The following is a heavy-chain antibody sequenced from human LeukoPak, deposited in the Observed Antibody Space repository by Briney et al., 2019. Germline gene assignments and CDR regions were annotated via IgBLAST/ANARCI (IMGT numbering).Heavy chain of an antibody. D-gene: IGHD4-23*01. CDR3: ARGPFDYGGNDY. Sequence: GGSLRLSCQASGFTFSLTGIHWVRQAPGKGLEWVAVISYDGKNKFYGDSVQGRLIISRDNSKNTVHLQMNSLRTEDTAVYYCARGPFDYGGNDYWGQGTLVTVSS. CDR1: GFTFSLTG. V-gene: IGHV3-30*03. CDR2: ISYDGKNK. J-gene: IGHJ4*02.